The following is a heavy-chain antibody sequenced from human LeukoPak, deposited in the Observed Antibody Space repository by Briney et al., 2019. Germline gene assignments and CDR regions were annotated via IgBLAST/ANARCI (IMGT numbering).Heavy chain of an antibody. Sequence: SGGSLRLSCAASGFTFSTYNMNWVRQAPGKGLEWVSSITSSSSYIYYADSVKGRFTISRDNSKNTLYLQMNSLRAEDTAVYYCARDGGLGSITTDAFDIWGQGTMVTVSS. V-gene: IGHV3-21*04. CDR2: ITSSSSYI. J-gene: IGHJ3*02. CDR1: GFTFSTYN. D-gene: IGHD3-22*01. CDR3: ARDGGLGSITTDAFDI.